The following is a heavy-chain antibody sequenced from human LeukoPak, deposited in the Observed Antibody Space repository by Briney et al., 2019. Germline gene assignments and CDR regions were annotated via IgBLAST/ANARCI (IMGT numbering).Heavy chain of an antibody. Sequence: PSETLSLTCIVSGGSISSGNFYWGWIRQPPGKGLEWIGSIYFSENTYYNPSLKSRVTISVDTSKNHFSLTLNSVTAADTAVYYCARALSGSSVNWFDPWGQGTLVTVSS. D-gene: IGHD1-26*01. CDR2: IYFSENT. CDR1: GGSISSGNFY. J-gene: IGHJ5*02. CDR3: ARALSGSSVNWFDP. V-gene: IGHV4-39*07.